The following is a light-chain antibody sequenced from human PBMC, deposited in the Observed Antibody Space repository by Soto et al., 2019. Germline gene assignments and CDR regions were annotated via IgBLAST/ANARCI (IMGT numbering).Light chain of an antibody. Sequence: QSALTQPRSVSGSPGQSVTISCTGTSSDVGDYNYVSWYQQYPGKAPKLVIYDVSKRPSGVPDRFSGSKSGNTASLTISGLQAEDEADYYCCSFAGSYTFWVFGGGTMLTVL. J-gene: IGLJ3*02. CDR1: SSDVGDYNY. V-gene: IGLV2-11*01. CDR2: DVS. CDR3: CSFAGSYTFWV.